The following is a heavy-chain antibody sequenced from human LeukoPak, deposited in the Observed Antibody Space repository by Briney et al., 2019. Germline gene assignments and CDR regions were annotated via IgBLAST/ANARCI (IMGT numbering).Heavy chain of an antibody. V-gene: IGHV3-30*04. CDR3: ASLMFGELFGITSGDY. J-gene: IGHJ4*02. CDR2: ISYDGSNK. CDR1: GFTLSSYA. Sequence: PGGSLRLSCAASGFTLSSYAMHWVRQAPGKGLEWVAVISYDGSNKYYADSVKGRFTISRDNSKNTLYLQMNSLRAEDTAVYYCASLMFGELFGITSGDYWGQGTLVTVSS. D-gene: IGHD3-10*02.